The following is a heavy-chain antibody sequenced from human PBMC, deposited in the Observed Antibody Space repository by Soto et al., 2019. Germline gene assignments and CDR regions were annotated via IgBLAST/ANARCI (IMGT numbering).Heavy chain of an antibody. Sequence: ASGKVSSKVTGYTFTGYYLHWARQAPGQGLEWMGWINPDNGAANYAQQFQGRVTMTRDTSISTVYLEFSSLRSDDTAVYFCARGEDYRWLFHYLDDWREGALVTVPS. D-gene: IGHD2-8*02. J-gene: IGHJ4*02. CDR1: GYTFTGYY. V-gene: IGHV1-2*02. CDR2: INPDNGAA. CDR3: ARGEDYRWLFHYLDD.